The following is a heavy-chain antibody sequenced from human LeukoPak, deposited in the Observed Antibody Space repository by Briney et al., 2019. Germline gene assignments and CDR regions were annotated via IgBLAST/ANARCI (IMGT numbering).Heavy chain of an antibody. J-gene: IGHJ4*02. CDR2: IWYDGTNK. D-gene: IGHD5-24*01. CDR3: ARGRDGYNWIDY. CDR1: GFTFSSCG. Sequence: GRSLRLSCAASGFTFSSCGMHWVRQAPGKGVGWVAVIWYDGTNKYYADSVKGRFTISRDNSKNTLYLQMNSLRAEDTAVYYCARGRDGYNWIDYWGQGTLVTVSS. V-gene: IGHV3-33*01.